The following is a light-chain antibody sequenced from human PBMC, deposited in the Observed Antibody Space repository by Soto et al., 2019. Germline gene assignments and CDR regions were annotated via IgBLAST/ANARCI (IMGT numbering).Light chain of an antibody. V-gene: IGLV2-14*01. CDR2: EVS. CDR1: SSDFGSYNY. CDR3: SSYTSSSTWV. Sequence: QSVLTQPASVSGSPGQSITISCTGTSSDFGSYNYVSWYQQHPGSTPKLMIYEVSYRPSGVSNRFSGSKSGNTASLTISGLQTEDEAYYYCSSYTSSSTWVFGGGTKLTVL. J-gene: IGLJ3*02.